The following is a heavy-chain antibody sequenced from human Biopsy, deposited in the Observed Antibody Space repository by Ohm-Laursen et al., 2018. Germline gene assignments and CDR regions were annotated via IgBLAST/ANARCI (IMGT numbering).Heavy chain of an antibody. CDR1: GFSVNTRGMS. Sequence: PTQTLTLTCTLSGFSVNTRGMSVTWIRQPPGKALEWLARIDWDDAKLYRASLKSRLTISKGTSGNHVVLTLSDVDPVDTGTYYCARIPIPIFSAALVYRHRRHLQGLDVWGQGTTVIVSS. D-gene: IGHD2-21*01. CDR3: ARIPIPIFSAALVYRHRRHLQGLDV. V-gene: IGHV2-70*16. CDR2: IDWDDAK. J-gene: IGHJ6*02.